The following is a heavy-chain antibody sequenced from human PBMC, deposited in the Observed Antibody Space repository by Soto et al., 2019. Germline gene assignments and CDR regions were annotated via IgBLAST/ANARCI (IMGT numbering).Heavy chain of an antibody. V-gene: IGHV3-30*18. CDR3: AKDCPKYCYDSSGYYNXY. Sequence: GALRVSCAASGFTFSSYGMHWVRQAPGKGLEWVAVISYDGSNKYYADSVKGRFTISRDNSKNTLYLQMNSLRAEDTAVYYCAKDCPKYCYDSSGYYNXYWGQGTLVTVSS. CDR2: ISYDGSNK. D-gene: IGHD3-22*01. J-gene: IGHJ4*02. CDR1: GFTFSSYG.